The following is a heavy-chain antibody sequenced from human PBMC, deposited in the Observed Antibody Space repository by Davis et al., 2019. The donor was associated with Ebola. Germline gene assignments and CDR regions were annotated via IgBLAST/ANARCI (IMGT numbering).Heavy chain of an antibody. CDR2: IDWDDDK. D-gene: IGHD4-17*01. CDR3: ARILGDDYGDYYFDY. J-gene: IGHJ4*02. V-gene: IGHV2-70*11. CDR1: GFSLSTGGMC. Sequence: SGPTLVKPTQTLTLTCTFSGFSLSTGGMCVSWIRQPPGKALEWLARIDWDDDKYYSTSLKTRLTISKDTSKNQVVLTMTNMDPVDTATYYCARILGDDYGDYYFDYWGQGTLVTVSS.